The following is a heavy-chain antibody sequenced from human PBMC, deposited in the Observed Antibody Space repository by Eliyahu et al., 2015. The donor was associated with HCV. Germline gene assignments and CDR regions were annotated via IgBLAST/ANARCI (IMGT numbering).Heavy chain of an antibody. CDR2: ISSNVDGGTT. Sequence: EVQLVESGGGLVKPGGSLRLSCAVSGIIFGNAWMTWVRQAPGKGLEWXGXISSNVDGGTTDYAEPVKGRFTISRDDSQNTLYLQMDSLKSEDTAVYFCATDKGLTEVQGVPFDYWGLGTLVTVSS. CDR1: GIIFGNAW. CDR3: ATDKGLTEVQGVPFDY. V-gene: IGHV3-15*05. D-gene: IGHD3-10*01. J-gene: IGHJ4*02.